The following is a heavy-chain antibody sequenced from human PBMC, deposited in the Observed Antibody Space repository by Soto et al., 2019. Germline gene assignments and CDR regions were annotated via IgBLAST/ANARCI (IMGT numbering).Heavy chain of an antibody. Sequence: ASVKVSCKASGYTFTSYGISWVRQAPGQGLEWMGWISAYNGHTNYAQKLQGRVTMTTDTSTSTAYMELRSLRSDDTAVYYCARDLSDFWSGSTYYYYYYYGMDVWGQGTTVTVSS. CDR2: ISAYNGHT. J-gene: IGHJ6*02. V-gene: IGHV1-18*01. CDR3: ARDLSDFWSGSTYYYYYYYGMDV. CDR1: GYTFTSYG. D-gene: IGHD3-3*01.